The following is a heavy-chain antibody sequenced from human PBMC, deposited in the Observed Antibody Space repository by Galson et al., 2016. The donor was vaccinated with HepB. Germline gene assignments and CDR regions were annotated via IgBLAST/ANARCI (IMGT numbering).Heavy chain of an antibody. CDR2: IYPGDSDT. J-gene: IGHJ3*01. D-gene: IGHD6-6*01. V-gene: IGHV5-51*01. Sequence: QSGAEVKKPGESLKISCKGSGYRFTNHWIGWVRQMPGKGLEWMGIIYPGDSDTRYSPSFQGQVTISADKSISTAYLQWSSLKASDTAMYYCARHLFGSSSDYDGMDVWGQGIIVTVSS. CDR3: ARHLFGSSSDYDGMDV. CDR1: GYRFTNHW.